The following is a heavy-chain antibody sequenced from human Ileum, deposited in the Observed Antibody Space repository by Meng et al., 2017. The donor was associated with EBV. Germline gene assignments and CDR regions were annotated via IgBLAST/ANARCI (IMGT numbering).Heavy chain of an antibody. CDR3: VSYAVGAGGIGY. D-gene: IGHD1-26*01. Sequence: QVQLQEAGPGLVKPSQTLSRTCAVSGVSISSGYFHWSWIRQPPGKGLEWIGHSGSTSYNPSLRSRVTISVDTSKNQFSLKVDSATAGDTAVYYCVSYAVGAGGIGYWGQGILVTVSS. J-gene: IGHJ4*02. CDR1: GVSISSGYFH. CDR2: HSGST. V-gene: IGHV4-30-4*01.